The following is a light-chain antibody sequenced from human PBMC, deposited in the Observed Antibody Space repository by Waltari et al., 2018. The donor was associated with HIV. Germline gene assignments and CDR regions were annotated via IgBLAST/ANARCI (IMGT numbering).Light chain of an antibody. V-gene: IGKV3-20*01. CDR1: QSVSSSF. CDR2: GAS. J-gene: IGKJ1*01. Sequence: EIVLTQSPGTLSLSPGERVTLSCRASQSVSSSFLAWYQQKPGQAPRLLMYGASTRATGIPDRFSGSGSGTHYTLTISRLEPEDFAVYYCQQFDGSLWTFGQGTKVEIK. CDR3: QQFDGSLWT.